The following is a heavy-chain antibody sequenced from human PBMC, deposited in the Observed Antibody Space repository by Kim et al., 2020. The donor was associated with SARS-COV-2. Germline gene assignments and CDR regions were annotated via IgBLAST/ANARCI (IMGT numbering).Heavy chain of an antibody. CDR2: ISYDGSNK. Sequence: GGSLRLSCAASGFTFSSYGMHWVRQAPGKGLEWVAVISYDGSNKYYADSVKGRFTISRDNSKNTLYLQMNSLRAEDTAVYYCAKGSIVVVPAAIDYYYMDVWGKGTTVTVSS. CDR1: GFTFSSYG. V-gene: IGHV3-30*18. D-gene: IGHD2-2*02. J-gene: IGHJ6*03. CDR3: AKGSIVVVPAAIDYYYMDV.